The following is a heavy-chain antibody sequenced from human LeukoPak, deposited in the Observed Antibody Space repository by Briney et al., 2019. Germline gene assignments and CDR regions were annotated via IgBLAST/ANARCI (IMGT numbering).Heavy chain of an antibody. V-gene: IGHV4-34*01. J-gene: IGHJ4*02. CDR1: GGSFSGYY. D-gene: IGHD3-3*01. Sequence: PSETLSLTCAVYGGSFSGYYWSWIRQPPGKGLEWIGEINHSGSTNYNPSLKSRVTISVDTSKNQFSLKLSSVTAADTAVCYCARGGGPFSYYDFWSGDYYFDYWGQGTLVTVSS. CDR3: ARGGGPFSYYDFWSGDYYFDY. CDR2: INHSGST.